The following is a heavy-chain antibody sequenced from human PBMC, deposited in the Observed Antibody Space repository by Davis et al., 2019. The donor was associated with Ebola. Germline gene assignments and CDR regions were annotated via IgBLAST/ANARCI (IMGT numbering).Heavy chain of an antibody. Sequence: GESLKISCAASGFTFRNYAMSWVRQAPGKGLEWVASITGTGRTTYYAVSAQGRFTISRDNSKNTLYLQMNSLRAKDTAVYYCAKYASFYYAVGSNWFDPWGQGTLVTVSS. CDR1: GFTFRNYA. V-gene: IGHV3-23*01. CDR2: ITGTGRTT. J-gene: IGHJ5*02. D-gene: IGHD3-10*01. CDR3: AKYASFYYAVGSNWFDP.